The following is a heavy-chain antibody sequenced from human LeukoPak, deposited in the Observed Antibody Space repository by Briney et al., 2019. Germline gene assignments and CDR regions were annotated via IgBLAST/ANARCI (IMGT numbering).Heavy chain of an antibody. J-gene: IGHJ3*02. D-gene: IGHD2-2*02. V-gene: IGHV3-23*01. CDR2: VDGSGGSK. CDR1: GFTFSEYA. Sequence: GGSLRLSCAASGFTFSEYAMSWVRQAPRKGLEWVSAVDGSGGSKYYADSVKGRFTISRDNSKNTVYLQMNSLRADDTAVYYCAKPVVPSAISGAAFDIWGQGTMVTVSS. CDR3: AKPVVPSAISGAAFDI.